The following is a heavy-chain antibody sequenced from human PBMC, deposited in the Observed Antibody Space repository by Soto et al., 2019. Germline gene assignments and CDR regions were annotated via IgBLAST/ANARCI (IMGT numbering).Heavy chain of an antibody. Sequence: EVQLLESGGGLVQPGGSLRLSCAASGFSFSTYAMSWVRQCPGKGLEWVSGISGNGDTTFYADSVKGRFTISRDNSRNTLQLQLNSLRAEDTALYYCAKVRDYYDSSGRYYTGAFDVWGQGTFVTVSS. CDR2: ISGNGDTT. V-gene: IGHV3-23*01. J-gene: IGHJ3*01. CDR3: AKVRDYYDSSGRYYTGAFDV. CDR1: GFSFSTYA. D-gene: IGHD3-22*01.